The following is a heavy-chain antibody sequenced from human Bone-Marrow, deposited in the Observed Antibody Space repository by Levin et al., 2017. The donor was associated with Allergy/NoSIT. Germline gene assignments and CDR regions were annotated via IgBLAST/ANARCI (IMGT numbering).Heavy chain of an antibody. CDR2: IKSKTDGGTT. Sequence: GGSLRLSCAASGFTFSNAWMSWVRQAPGKGLEWVGRIKSKTDGGTTDYAAPVKGRFTISRDDSKNTLYLQMNSRKTEDTAVYYCVGGSYDPEYFQHWGQGTLVTVS. CDR3: VGGSYDPEYFQH. J-gene: IGHJ1*01. D-gene: IGHD1-26*01. CDR1: GFTFSNAW. V-gene: IGHV3-15*01.